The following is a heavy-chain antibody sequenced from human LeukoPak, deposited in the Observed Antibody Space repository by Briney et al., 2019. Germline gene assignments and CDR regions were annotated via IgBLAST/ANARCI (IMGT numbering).Heavy chain of an antibody. CDR1: GFTFSSHW. Sequence: GGSLRLSCAASGFTFSSHWMTWVRQAPGKGLEWVSSISSSSSYIYYADSVKGRFTISRDNAKNSLYLQMNSLRAEDTAVYYCAREHNWNGELGYWGQGTLVTVSS. CDR3: AREHNWNGELGY. D-gene: IGHD1-20*01. CDR2: ISSSSSYI. J-gene: IGHJ4*02. V-gene: IGHV3-21*01.